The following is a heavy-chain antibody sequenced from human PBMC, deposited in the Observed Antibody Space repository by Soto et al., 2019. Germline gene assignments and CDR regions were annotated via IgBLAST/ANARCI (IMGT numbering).Heavy chain of an antibody. V-gene: IGHV3-23*01. D-gene: IGHD5-12*01. Sequence: LRLSCAASGFTFSSYAMSWVRQAPGKGLEWVSAISGSGGSTYYADSVKGRFTISRDNSKNTLYLQMNSLRAEDTAVYYCAKGSKRGYSGYDKGPVDYWGQGTLVTVSS. J-gene: IGHJ4*02. CDR2: ISGSGGST. CDR1: GFTFSSYA. CDR3: AKGSKRGYSGYDKGPVDY.